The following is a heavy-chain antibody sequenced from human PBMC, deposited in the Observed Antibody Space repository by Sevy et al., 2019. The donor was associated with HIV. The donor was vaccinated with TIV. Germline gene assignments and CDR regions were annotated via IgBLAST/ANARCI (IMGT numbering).Heavy chain of an antibody. Sequence: SETLSLTCTVSGGSISSSSYYWGWIRQPPGKGLEWFGSIHYSGSTYYNPSLKSRVTISADTSKNQVSLKLSSVTSADTAVYYCARETIVLPAPTRAVTWYFDLWGRGTLVTVSS. CDR2: IHYSGST. D-gene: IGHD2-2*01. CDR3: ARETIVLPAPTRAVTWYFDL. CDR1: GGSISSSSYY. J-gene: IGHJ2*01. V-gene: IGHV4-39*02.